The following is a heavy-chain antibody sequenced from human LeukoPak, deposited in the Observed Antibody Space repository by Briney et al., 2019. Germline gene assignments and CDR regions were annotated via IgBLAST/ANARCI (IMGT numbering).Heavy chain of an antibody. CDR1: GFTFRSYE. Sequence: GGSLRLSCAASGFTFRSYEMHWVRQAPGKGLEWVSYISTSGDIIFYADSVKGRFTISRDNAKNSLYLQMNSLRAEDTAVYYCAREGSYYFDYWGQGTLVTVSP. J-gene: IGHJ4*02. V-gene: IGHV3-48*03. CDR3: AREGSYYFDY. CDR2: ISTSGDII.